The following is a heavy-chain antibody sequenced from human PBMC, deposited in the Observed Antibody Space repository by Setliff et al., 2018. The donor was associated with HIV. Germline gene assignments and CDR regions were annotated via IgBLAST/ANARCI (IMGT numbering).Heavy chain of an antibody. J-gene: IGHJ4*02. Sequence: GESLKISCKASGYSFTSFWIGWVRQMPGKGLEWMGIIYPGDSDTRYSPSLQGQVTISADKSTTTAYLDWASLKASDTAMYYCVRYIGAAAGYIDHWGQGTLVTVSS. D-gene: IGHD6-25*01. CDR2: IYPGDSDT. CDR1: GYSFTSFW. V-gene: IGHV5-51*01. CDR3: VRYIGAAAGYIDH.